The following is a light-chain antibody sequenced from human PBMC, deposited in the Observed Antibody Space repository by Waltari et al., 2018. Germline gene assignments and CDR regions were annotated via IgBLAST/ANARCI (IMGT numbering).Light chain of an antibody. Sequence: IVMTQSPDSLAASLGERATINRKSSQSVLYSSNNKNYLAWYQPKPGQPPKLLIYWASTRESGVPDRFSGSGSGTDCTLTINSLQAEDVAVYYCQQYYSTPWTFGQGTKVEIK. CDR3: QQYYSTPWT. CDR1: QSVLYSSNNKNY. CDR2: WAS. V-gene: IGKV4-1*01. J-gene: IGKJ1*01.